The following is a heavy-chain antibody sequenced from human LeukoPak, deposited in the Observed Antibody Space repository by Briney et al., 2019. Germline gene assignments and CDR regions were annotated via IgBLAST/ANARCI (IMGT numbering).Heavy chain of an antibody. CDR1: GYTFTSYG. D-gene: IGHD3-22*01. Sequence: ASVKVSCKASGYTFTSYGISWVRQAPGQGLEWMGWISAYNGNTNYAQKLQGRVTMTTDTSTSTAYMELRSLRSDDTAVYYCVVDAYYYDSSGSGTYYFDYWAREPWSPSPQ. V-gene: IGHV1-18*01. CDR2: ISAYNGNT. CDR3: VVDAYYYDSSGSGTYYFDY. J-gene: IGHJ4*02.